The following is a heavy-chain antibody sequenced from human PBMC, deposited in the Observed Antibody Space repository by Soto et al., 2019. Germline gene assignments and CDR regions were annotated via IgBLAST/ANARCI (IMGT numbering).Heavy chain of an antibody. D-gene: IGHD3-22*01. V-gene: IGHV3-53*01. J-gene: IGHJ4*02. CDR1: GFTVSSNY. CDR3: ARDSRPNYDYYYDSSGYSDY. Sequence: GGSLRLSCAASGFTVSSNYMSWVRQAPGKGLEWVSVIYSGGSTYYADSVKGRFTISRDNSKNTLYLQMNSLRAEDTAVYYCARDSRPNYDYYYDSSGYSDYWGQGTLVTVSS. CDR2: IYSGGST.